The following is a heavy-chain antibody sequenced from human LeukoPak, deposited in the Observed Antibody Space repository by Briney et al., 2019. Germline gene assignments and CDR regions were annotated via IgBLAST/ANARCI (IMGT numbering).Heavy chain of an antibody. D-gene: IGHD3-10*01. V-gene: IGHV2-5*08. CDR3: ARPYGSGIFDY. CDR1: DGSISNYYW. Sequence: TLSLTCSVFDGSISNYYWSWIRQPPGKALEWLALIYWDDDKRYSPSLKSRLTIAKDTSKNQVVLTMTNMDPVDTATYYCARPYGSGIFDYWGQGTLVTVSS. J-gene: IGHJ4*02. CDR2: IYWDDDK.